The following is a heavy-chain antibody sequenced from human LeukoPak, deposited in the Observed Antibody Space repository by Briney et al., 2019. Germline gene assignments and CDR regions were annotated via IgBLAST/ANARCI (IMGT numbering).Heavy chain of an antibody. D-gene: IGHD3-3*01. CDR1: GGSFSGYY. CDR2: INHSGST. J-gene: IGHJ6*03. V-gene: IGHV4-34*01. CDR3: ARGRKPKGIFGVVIIRHSYYYMDV. Sequence: KPSETLSLTCAVYGGSFSGYYWSWIRQPPGKGLEWIGEINHSGSTNYNPSLKSRVTISVDTSKNQFSLKLSSVTAADTAVYYCARGRKPKGIFGVVIIRHSYYYMDVWGKGTTVTVSS.